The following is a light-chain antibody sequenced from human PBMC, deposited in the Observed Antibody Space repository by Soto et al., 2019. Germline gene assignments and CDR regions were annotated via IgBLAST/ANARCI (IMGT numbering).Light chain of an antibody. CDR1: QSGNRSY. J-gene: IGKJ5*01. V-gene: IGKV3-20*01. CDR2: GAS. CDR3: QQYDYSAVT. Sequence: EIVLTQSPGTLSLSPGERATLSCRASQSGNRSYLAWYQQKPGQAPRLLIYGASSRATGIPDRFSGGVSGTAFSLNISGLDPEEFEVYYCQQYDYSAVTFGQGTPLESK.